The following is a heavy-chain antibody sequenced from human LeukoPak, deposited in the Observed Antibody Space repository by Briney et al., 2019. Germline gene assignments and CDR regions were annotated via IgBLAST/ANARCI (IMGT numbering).Heavy chain of an antibody. Sequence: YPSETLSLTCTVSGGSISSGSYYWSWIRQPAGKGLEWIGRIYTSGSTNYNPSLKSRVTISVDTSKNQFSLKLSSVTAADTAVYYCARAQGWFDPWGRGTLVTVSS. CDR2: IYTSGST. CDR1: GGSISSGSYY. CDR3: ARAQGWFDP. V-gene: IGHV4-61*02. J-gene: IGHJ5*02.